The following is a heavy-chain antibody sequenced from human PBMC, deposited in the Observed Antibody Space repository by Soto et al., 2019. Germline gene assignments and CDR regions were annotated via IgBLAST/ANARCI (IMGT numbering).Heavy chain of an antibody. D-gene: IGHD3-10*01. CDR1: GGTFSSYA. CDR3: ASAAPLWFGETVTWFDP. V-gene: IGHV1-69*01. J-gene: IGHJ5*02. CDR2: IIPIFGTA. Sequence: QVQLVQSGAEVKKPGSSVKVSCKASGGTFSSYAISWVRQAPGQGLEWMGGIIPIFGTANYAQKFQGRVTITADESTSTAYMELSSLRSEDTAVYYCASAAPLWFGETVTWFDPWGQGTLVTVSS.